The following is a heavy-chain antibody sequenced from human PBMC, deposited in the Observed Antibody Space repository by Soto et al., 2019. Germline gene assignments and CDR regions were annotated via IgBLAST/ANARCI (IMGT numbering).Heavy chain of an antibody. D-gene: IGHD2-8*01. J-gene: IGHJ4*02. CDR1: GASITGSSY. V-gene: IGHV4-4*07. CDR3: ARGFRKDIVLMVYATYFDY. Sequence: ASETLSLTCTVSGASITGSSYWSWIRQPAGKGLEWIGRFSHSGSTNYNPSLKSRVTISVDTSKNQFSLKLSSVTAADTAVYYCARGFRKDIVLMVYATYFDYWGQGTLVTVSS. CDR2: FSHSGST.